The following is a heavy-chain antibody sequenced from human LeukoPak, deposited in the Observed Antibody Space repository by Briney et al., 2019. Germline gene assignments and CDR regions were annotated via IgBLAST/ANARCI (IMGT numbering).Heavy chain of an antibody. J-gene: IGHJ4*02. CDR2: ISGGSSFT. V-gene: IGHV3-21*04. CDR3: ARGGRDYDMGSADY. D-gene: IGHD3-22*01. CDR1: GFSFSSFS. Sequence: GGSLRLSCAASGFSFSSFSMSWVRQAPGKGLEWVSYISGGSSFTYYADSVKGRFTISRDNSKNTLYLQMNSLRAEDTAVYYCARGGRDYDMGSADYWGQGTLVTVSS.